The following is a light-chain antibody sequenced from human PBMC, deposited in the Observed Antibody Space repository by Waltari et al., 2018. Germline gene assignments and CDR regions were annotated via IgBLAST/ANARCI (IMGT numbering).Light chain of an antibody. CDR3: CSDAGSSRGV. V-gene: IGLV2-23*02. J-gene: IGLJ1*01. CDR1: SSDVGGYNH. CDR2: DVT. Sequence: QSALTQPASVSGSPGPSITIPCPGTSSDVGGYNHVSWYQQYPGKVPKLLIYDVTKRPSGFSNRFSGFKSGNTASLTISGLQAEDEADYYCCSDAGSSRGVFGTGTKVTV.